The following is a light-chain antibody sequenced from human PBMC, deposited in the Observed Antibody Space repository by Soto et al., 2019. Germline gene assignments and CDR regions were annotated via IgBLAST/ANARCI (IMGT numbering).Light chain of an antibody. Sequence: QSALTQPASVSGSPGQSITISCTGTSSDVGGYNYVSWYQQHPGKAPKLMIYDVSNRPSGVSNRFSGSKSGNTASLTISGLQAEYEADYYCSSYTSSSTFHVVFGGGTKLTVL. J-gene: IGLJ2*01. CDR1: SSDVGGYNY. CDR2: DVS. V-gene: IGLV2-14*01. CDR3: SSYTSSSTFHVV.